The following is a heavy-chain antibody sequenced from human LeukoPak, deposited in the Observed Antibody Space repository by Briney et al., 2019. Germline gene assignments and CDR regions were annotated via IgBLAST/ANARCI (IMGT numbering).Heavy chain of an antibody. D-gene: IGHD6-19*01. V-gene: IGHV4-59*08. CDR2: VFYSGGT. CDR3: ARHITVTYDAFDL. CDR1: GGSITGYY. J-gene: IGHJ3*01. Sequence: KASETLSLTCTVSGGSITGYYWSWIRQPPGKGLEWFGYVFYSGGTLYNPSVNSRVSISVDTSKTQFSLKLTSVTAADTAVYYCARHITVTYDAFDLWGRGTMVTVSS.